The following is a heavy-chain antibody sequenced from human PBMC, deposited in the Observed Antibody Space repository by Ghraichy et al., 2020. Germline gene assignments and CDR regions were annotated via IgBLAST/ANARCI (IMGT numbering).Heavy chain of an antibody. CDR3: ARVRSRVVITGAFDI. J-gene: IGHJ3*02. D-gene: IGHD3-22*01. Sequence: LRLSCAVYGGSFSGYYWSWIRQPPGKGLEWIGEINHSGSTNYNPSLKSRVTISVETSKNQFSLKLSSVTAADTAVYYCARVRSRVVITGAFDIWGQGTMVTVSS. V-gene: IGHV4-34*01. CDR1: GGSFSGYY. CDR2: INHSGST.